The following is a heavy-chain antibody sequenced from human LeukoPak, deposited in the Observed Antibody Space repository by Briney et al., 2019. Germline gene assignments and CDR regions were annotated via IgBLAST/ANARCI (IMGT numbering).Heavy chain of an antibody. Sequence: TGGSLRLSCTASGFTFSNYWIYWVRQVPGKGLVWVSRISPDGKDTSHADSVKGRFTISRDNAKNTLYLQMNSLRAEDTAVYYCATYNWEYEADYWGQGTLVTVSS. D-gene: IGHD1-20*01. V-gene: IGHV3-74*01. CDR1: GFTFSNYW. J-gene: IGHJ4*02. CDR2: ISPDGKDT. CDR3: ATYNWEYEADY.